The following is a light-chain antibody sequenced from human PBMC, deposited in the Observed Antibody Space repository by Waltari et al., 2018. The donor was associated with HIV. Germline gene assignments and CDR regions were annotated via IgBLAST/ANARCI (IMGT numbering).Light chain of an antibody. Sequence: DIVMTQSPDSLAVSLGERATINCKSSQIVLSSSKNKNCLAWYQQKPGQPPKLLIYWTSTRESGVPDRFSGSGSGTDFTLTISSLQAEDVAVYYCQQYYLTPLTFGGGTKVVIK. V-gene: IGKV4-1*01. J-gene: IGKJ4*01. CDR1: QIVLSSSKNKNC. CDR2: WTS. CDR3: QQYYLTPLT.